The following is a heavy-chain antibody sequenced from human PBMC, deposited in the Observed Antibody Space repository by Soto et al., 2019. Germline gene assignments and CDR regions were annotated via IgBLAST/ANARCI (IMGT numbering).Heavy chain of an antibody. D-gene: IGHD2-15*01. Sequence: PGGSLRLSCAASGFTFSSFSMNWVRQAPGKGLEWVAHISGSTNYVYYADSVKGRFTISRDNANNSLYLQMNSLRAEDTAVYYCARDTFPYGGNTECPYWGQGILVTVSS. CDR1: GFTFSSFS. CDR2: ISGSTNYV. J-gene: IGHJ4*02. CDR3: ARDTFPYGGNTECPY. V-gene: IGHV3-21*01.